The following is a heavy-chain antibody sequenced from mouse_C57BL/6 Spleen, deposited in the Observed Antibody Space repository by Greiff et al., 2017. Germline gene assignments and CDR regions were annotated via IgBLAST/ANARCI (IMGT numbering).Heavy chain of an antibody. V-gene: IGHV2-5*01. Sequence: QVQLQQSGPGLVQPSQSLSITCTVSGFSLTSYGVHWVRQSPGKGLEWLGVIWRGGSTDYNAAFMSRLSIIKDNSKSQVFFKMNSLKADDTAIYYCAKASNYEDGFAYWGQGTLVTVSA. CDR3: AKASNYEDGFAY. CDR1: GFSLTSYG. D-gene: IGHD2-5*01. CDR2: IWRGGST. J-gene: IGHJ3*01.